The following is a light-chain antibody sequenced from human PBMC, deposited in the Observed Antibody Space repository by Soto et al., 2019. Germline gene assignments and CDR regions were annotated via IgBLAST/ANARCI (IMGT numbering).Light chain of an antibody. CDR1: QTVNYSY. CDR3: QQYDTLPRT. Sequence: EIVLTQSPGTLSLSPGERATFSCRASQTVNYSYLGWYQQKPGQAPRLIIHGASSRAAGIPDRFSGSGSGTDFTLTISRLEPEDFAVYYCQQYDTLPRTFGQGTKVDIK. V-gene: IGKV3-20*01. CDR2: GAS. J-gene: IGKJ1*01.